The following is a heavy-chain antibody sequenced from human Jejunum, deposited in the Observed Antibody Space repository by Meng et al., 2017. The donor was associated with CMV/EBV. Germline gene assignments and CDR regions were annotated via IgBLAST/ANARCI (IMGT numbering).Heavy chain of an antibody. CDR2: ISGSGVRT. D-gene: IGHD3-22*01. Sequence: SNYAMSWVRQAPGKGLEWVSTISGSGVRTYYAESGKGRFTIARDNSKNTLYLQMNSLRAGDTAIYYCAKVSNYFDSSGMDAFDIWGQGTKVTVSS. J-gene: IGHJ3*02. V-gene: IGHV3-23*01. CDR1: SNYA. CDR3: AKVSNYFDSSGMDAFDI.